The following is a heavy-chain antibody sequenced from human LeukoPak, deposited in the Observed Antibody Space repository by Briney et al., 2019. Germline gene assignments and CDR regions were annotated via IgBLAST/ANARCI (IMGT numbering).Heavy chain of an antibody. CDR1: GFTFSSYG. V-gene: IGHV3-30*02. J-gene: IGHJ4*02. Sequence: GGSLRLSCAAFGFTFSSYGMYWVRQAPGQGLEGVAFIRNDGNNKYYSDSVKGRFTISRDNSKNTLYLQMNSLRAEDTAVYYCAKDFQPQLADYWGQGTLVTVSS. CDR2: IRNDGNNK. D-gene: IGHD6-13*01. CDR3: AKDFQPQLADY.